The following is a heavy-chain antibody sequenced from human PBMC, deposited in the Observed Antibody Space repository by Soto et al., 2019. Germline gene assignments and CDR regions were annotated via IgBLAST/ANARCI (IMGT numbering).Heavy chain of an antibody. CDR1: ADSVSNRSSF. J-gene: IGHJ6*02. V-gene: IGHV4-39*01. CDR3: ARADVDNLYYGMDV. Sequence: SLTSTVSADSVSNRSSFSTLLPQHPGKGLEWIGSIYYSWSTYYNPSLKSRVTISVDTSKNQFSLKLSSVTAADTAVYYCARADVDNLYYGMDVWGQGTTVTVSS. CDR2: IYYSWST. D-gene: IGHD5-12*01.